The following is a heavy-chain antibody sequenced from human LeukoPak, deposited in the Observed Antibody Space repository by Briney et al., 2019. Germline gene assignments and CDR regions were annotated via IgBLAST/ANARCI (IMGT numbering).Heavy chain of an antibody. CDR2: ISAYNGNT. Sequence: APVKVSCKASGYTFTSYGISWVRQAPGQGLEWMGCISAYNGNTNYAQKLQGRVTMTTDTSTSTACMELRSLRSDDTAVYYCARDVLSYSYYYYGMDVWGQGTTVTVSS. J-gene: IGHJ6*02. CDR3: ARDVLSYSYYYYGMDV. V-gene: IGHV1-18*01. D-gene: IGHD1-26*01. CDR1: GYTFTSYG.